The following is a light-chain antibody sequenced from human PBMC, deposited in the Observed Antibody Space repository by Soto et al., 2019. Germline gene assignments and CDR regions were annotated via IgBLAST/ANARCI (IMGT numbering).Light chain of an antibody. V-gene: IGLV2-18*01. CDR1: SSDFGSYDR. J-gene: IGLJ1*01. CDR2: EVN. CDR3: SLYTSSNTYV. Sequence: QSSLTQAPSLSGSPGHSVTISFTGTSSDFGSYDRVSWYQQPPGTAPKLMIYEVNNRPSGVPDRFSGSKSGNTASLTISGLQAEDEADYYCSLYTSSNTYVFGTGTKVTAL.